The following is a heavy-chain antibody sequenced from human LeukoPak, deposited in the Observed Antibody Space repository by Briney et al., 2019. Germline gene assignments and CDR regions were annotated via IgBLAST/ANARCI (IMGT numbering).Heavy chain of an antibody. Sequence: SETLSLTCTVSGASINNNFWTWIRQPPGKGLEWIGYIYSSGSANYNPSLKSRVIISGDTSKNQISLNLTSVTAADTAVYFCATGYGGNSGSWYFNLWGRGTLVAVSS. V-gene: IGHV4-59*08. J-gene: IGHJ2*01. CDR3: ATGYGGNSGSWYFNL. D-gene: IGHD4-23*01. CDR2: IYSSGSA. CDR1: GASINNNF.